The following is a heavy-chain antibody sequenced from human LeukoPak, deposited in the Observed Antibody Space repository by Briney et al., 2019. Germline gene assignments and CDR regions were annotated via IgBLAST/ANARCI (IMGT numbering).Heavy chain of an antibody. CDR1: GFTFSSYD. D-gene: IGHD3-22*01. J-gene: IGHJ4*02. Sequence: GGSLRLSCAASGFTFSSYDMHWVRQAPGKGLEWVAFIRYDGSNKYYADSVKGRFTISRDNSRITLYLQMNSLRAEDTAVYYCAGGYSTPYYFDYWGQGTLVTVSS. CDR2: IRYDGSNK. CDR3: AGGYSTPYYFDY. V-gene: IGHV3-30*02.